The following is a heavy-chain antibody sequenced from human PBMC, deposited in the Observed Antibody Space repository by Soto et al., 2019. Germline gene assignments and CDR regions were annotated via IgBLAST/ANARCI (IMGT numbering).Heavy chain of an antibody. CDR1: GGTFRTYA. D-gene: IGHD6-19*01. CDR3: AKGAVAATPTSYYYYGIDV. CDR2: IIPIFGTV. V-gene: IGHV1-69*12. J-gene: IGHJ6*02. Sequence: QVQLLQSGAEVKKPGSSVRVSCEASGGTFRTYAISWVRQAPGQGLEWIGEIIPIFGTVNYAQKFQGRVTITADESKTTVYMDLRSLRAEDTAVYYCAKGAVAATPTSYYYYGIDVWGQGTTVTVSS.